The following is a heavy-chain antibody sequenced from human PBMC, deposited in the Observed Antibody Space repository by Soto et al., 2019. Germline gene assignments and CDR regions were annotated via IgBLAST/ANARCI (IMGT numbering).Heavy chain of an antibody. CDR2: IYPGDSDT. J-gene: IGHJ6*02. CDR1: GYSFTSYW. CDR3: ARLGSFEVLSLRHFHIYYCYGIDV. Sequence: GESLKISCKGSGYSFTSYWIGWVRQMPGKGLEWMGIIYPGDSDTRYSPSFQGQVTISADKSISTAYLQWSSLKASDTAMYYCARLGSFEVLSLRHFHIYYCYGIDVSGQGTTVTVSS. D-gene: IGHD3-10*01. V-gene: IGHV5-51*01.